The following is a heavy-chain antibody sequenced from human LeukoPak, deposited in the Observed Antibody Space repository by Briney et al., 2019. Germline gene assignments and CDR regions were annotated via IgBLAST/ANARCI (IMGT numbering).Heavy chain of an antibody. J-gene: IGHJ4*02. CDR3: ARDRIVGATPYDY. V-gene: IGHV3-21*01. D-gene: IGHD1-26*01. Sequence: GGSLRLSCAASGFTFRSYTMNWVRQAPGKGLEWVSCISSSSSSIYYADPVKGRFTISRDDGKNSLYLQMNSLRAEDTAVYCCARDRIVGATPYDYWGQGTLVTVSS. CDR2: ISSSSSSI. CDR1: GFTFRSYT.